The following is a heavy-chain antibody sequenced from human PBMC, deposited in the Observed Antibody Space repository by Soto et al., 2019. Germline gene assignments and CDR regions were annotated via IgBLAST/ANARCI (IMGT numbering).Heavy chain of an antibody. CDR3: AQAEGEQWLIHHMEQ. CDR1: VFNCKKFA. J-gene: IGHJ1*01. Sequence: GVSXRLSGEACVFNCKKFAMGLFRHAPGEGLGWVSGISCCGGSTFYADSVKGRFTPARDASKNTLSLQLNSLRVQDTAHHSCAQAEGEQWLIHHMEQRGQGTQV. V-gene: IGHV3-23*01. CDR2: ISCCGGST. D-gene: IGHD6-19*01.